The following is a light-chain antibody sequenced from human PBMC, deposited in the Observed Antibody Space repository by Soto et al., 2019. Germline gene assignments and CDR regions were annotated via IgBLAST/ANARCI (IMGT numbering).Light chain of an antibody. V-gene: IGLV2-8*01. CDR3: KSYAGSNTYV. Sequence: QSVLTQPPSASGSPGQSVTISFTGTKSDIGVYDFVSWYQHHPGKAPRLIIYEVVQRPSGVPDRFSGSKSGNTASLTVSGLQAADEADYCCKSYAGSNTYVFGSGTKLTVL. CDR2: EVV. CDR1: KSDIGVYDF. J-gene: IGLJ1*01.